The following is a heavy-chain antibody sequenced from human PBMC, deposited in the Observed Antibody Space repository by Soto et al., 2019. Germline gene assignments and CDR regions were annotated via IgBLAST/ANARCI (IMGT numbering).Heavy chain of an antibody. CDR1: GGSISTYY. CDR2: IYYSGST. D-gene: IGHD3-3*01. CDR3: ARGGWRHIDY. Sequence: QVQLQESGPGLAKPSETLSLTCTVSGGSISTYYWSWIRQPPGKGLEWIGYIYYSGSTNYNPSLMMRVTIAADTSKNQFSLKLSSVTAADTAVYYCARGGWRHIDYWGQGTLVTVSS. V-gene: IGHV4-59*08. J-gene: IGHJ4*02.